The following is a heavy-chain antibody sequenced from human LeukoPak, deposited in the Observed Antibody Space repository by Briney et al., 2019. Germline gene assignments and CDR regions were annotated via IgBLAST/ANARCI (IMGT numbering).Heavy chain of an antibody. D-gene: IGHD3-10*01. CDR1: GFTFSSYA. Sequence: GGSLRLSCAASGFTFSSYAMHWVRQAPGKGLEWVAFIWYDGSNKDYTDSVKGRFTISRDNAKNSLYLQMNSLRDEDTAVYYCARLEYYYVSGNYYKLFDYWGQGTLVTVCS. CDR3: ARLEYYYVSGNYYKLFDY. CDR2: IWYDGSNK. V-gene: IGHV3-33*01. J-gene: IGHJ4*02.